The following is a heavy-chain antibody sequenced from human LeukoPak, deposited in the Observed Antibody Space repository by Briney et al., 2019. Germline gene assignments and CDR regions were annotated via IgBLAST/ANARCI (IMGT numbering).Heavy chain of an antibody. CDR1: GFTFSSYS. V-gene: IGHV3-21*01. D-gene: IGHD6-6*01. Sequence: GGSLRLSCAASGFTFSSYSMNWVRQAPGKGLEWVSSISSSSSYIYYADSVKGRFTISRGNAKNSLYLQMNSLRAEDTAVYYCARGKSSSVGNWFDPWGQGTLVTVSS. J-gene: IGHJ5*02. CDR2: ISSSSSYI. CDR3: ARGKSSSVGNWFDP.